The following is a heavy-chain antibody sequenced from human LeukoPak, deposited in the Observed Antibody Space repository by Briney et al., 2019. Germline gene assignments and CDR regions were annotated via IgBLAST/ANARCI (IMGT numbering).Heavy chain of an antibody. Sequence: ASVKVSCKASCYTFTSYDINWVRQATGQGLEWMGWMNPNSGNTGYAQKFQGRVTMTRNTSISTAYMELSSLRSEDTAVYYGARAVPIAAAGTRWFDPWGQGTLVTVSS. J-gene: IGHJ5*02. CDR3: ARAVPIAAAGTRWFDP. CDR2: MNPNSGNT. CDR1: CYTFTSYD. V-gene: IGHV1-8*01. D-gene: IGHD6-13*01.